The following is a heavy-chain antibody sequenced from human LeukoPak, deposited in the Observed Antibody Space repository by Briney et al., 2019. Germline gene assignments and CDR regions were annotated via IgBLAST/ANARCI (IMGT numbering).Heavy chain of an antibody. CDR3: ARVPAGLGDGMDV. J-gene: IGHJ6*02. CDR1: GFTFSSYA. D-gene: IGHD2-2*01. V-gene: IGHV3-30-3*01. CDR2: ISYDGSNK. Sequence: GSLRLSCAASGFTFSSYAMHWVRQAPGKGLEWVAVISYDGSNKYYADSVKGRFTISRDSSKNTLYLQMNSLRAEDTAVYYCARVPAGLGDGMDVWGQGTTVTVSS.